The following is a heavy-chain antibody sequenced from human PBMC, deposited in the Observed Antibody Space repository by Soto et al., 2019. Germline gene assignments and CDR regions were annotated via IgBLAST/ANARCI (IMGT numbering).Heavy chain of an antibody. CDR1: GFTFGDYA. V-gene: IGHV3-49*03. CDR3: TRRLLWFAELSYDY. J-gene: IGHJ4*02. D-gene: IGHD3-10*01. Sequence: PGGSLRLSCTASGFTFGDYAMNWFRQAPGKGLEWVGFIRSKAYGGTTEYAASVKGRFTISRDDSKSIAYLQMNSLKTEDTAVYYCTRRLLWFAELSYDYWGQGTPVTVSS. CDR2: IRSKAYGGTT.